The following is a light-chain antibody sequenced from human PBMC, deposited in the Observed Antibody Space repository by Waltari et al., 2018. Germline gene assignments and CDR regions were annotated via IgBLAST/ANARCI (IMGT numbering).Light chain of an antibody. Sequence: DIQMTQSQSSLTASVGHRVTITCQASQDISKYLNWYQQKPGQAPKLLIYDASNLETGVPSRFGGSGSGTDFTFTISSLQPEDIATYYCQHYDNLPPTFGRGTKVEIK. CDR2: DAS. V-gene: IGKV1-33*01. J-gene: IGKJ1*01. CDR3: QHYDNLPPT. CDR1: QDISKY.